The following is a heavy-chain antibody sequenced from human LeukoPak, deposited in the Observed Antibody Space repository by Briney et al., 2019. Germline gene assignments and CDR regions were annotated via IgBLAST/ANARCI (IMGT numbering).Heavy chain of an antibody. CDR3: ARDCSNGVCYPRDY. J-gene: IGHJ4*02. CDR1: GYTLSEYG. Sequence: ASVKASCKASGYTLSEYGISWVRQAPGQGLEWVGWITTYNGEKIYSQKFQGRVTMTTDTSSGTYYMELRNLRSDDTAIYYCARDCSNGVCYPRDYWGQGTLVIVSS. V-gene: IGHV1-18*01. D-gene: IGHD2-8*01. CDR2: ITTYNGEK.